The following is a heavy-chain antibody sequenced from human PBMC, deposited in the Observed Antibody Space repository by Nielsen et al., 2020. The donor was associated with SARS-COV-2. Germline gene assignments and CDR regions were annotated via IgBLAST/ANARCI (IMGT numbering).Heavy chain of an antibody. V-gene: IGHV1-46*01. J-gene: IGHJ6*02. CDR2: INPSGGST. D-gene: IGHD5-18*01. CDR3: ARALGYSYGVPYYYYGMDV. CDR1: GYTFTSYY. Sequence: ASVKVSCKASGYTFTSYYMHWVRQAPGQGLEWMGLINPSGGSTSYAQKFQGRVTMTRDTSTSTVYMELSSLRSEDTAVYYCARALGYSYGVPYYYYGMDVWGQGTTVTVSS.